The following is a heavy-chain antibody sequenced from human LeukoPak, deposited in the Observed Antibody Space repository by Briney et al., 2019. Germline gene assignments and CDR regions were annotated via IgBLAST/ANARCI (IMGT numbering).Heavy chain of an antibody. CDR2: INFNRGVT. V-gene: IGHV1-2*02. Sequence: ASVKVSCKASGSTFRNYYIHWVRQAPGRGLEWVGLINFNRGVTDYAQSFQGRVTMTRDTSINTVFMELSRLESDDTAVYYCARDRSNGIGIFDWGQGTVVTVSS. D-gene: IGHD2-8*01. CDR3: ARDRSNGIGIFD. CDR1: GSTFRNYY. J-gene: IGHJ4*02.